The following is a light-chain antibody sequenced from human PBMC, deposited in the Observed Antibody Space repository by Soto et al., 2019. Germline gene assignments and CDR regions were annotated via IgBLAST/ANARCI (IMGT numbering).Light chain of an antibody. CDR1: RSLGSD. J-gene: IGKJ4*02. CDR3: KQYNDWPTALT. CDR2: GAS. Sequence: EIAMTQSPATLSVSPGERATLSCRPSRSLGSDLAWYQKRPGQAPRLLIYGASTRATGIPARFNGSGSARECKLTINSMQSEDFAVYSCKQYNDWPTALTFGRGTNVQIK. V-gene: IGKV3-15*01.